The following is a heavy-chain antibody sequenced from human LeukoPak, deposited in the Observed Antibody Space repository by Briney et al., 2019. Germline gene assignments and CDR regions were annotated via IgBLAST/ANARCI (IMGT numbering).Heavy chain of an antibody. V-gene: IGHV3-33*01. J-gene: IGHJ4*01. CDR3: ARDAQRGFDYSNSLEY. Sequence: GGSLRLSCAASGFIYSHYGMHWVRQAPGKGLEWVAVIWSDGSNRFYAGSVKGRFTISRDNSQNTLFMQMNSLRAEDTAMYYCARDAQRGFDYSNSLEYWGHGTLVTVSS. CDR1: GFIYSHYG. CDR2: IWSDGSNR. D-gene: IGHD4-11*01.